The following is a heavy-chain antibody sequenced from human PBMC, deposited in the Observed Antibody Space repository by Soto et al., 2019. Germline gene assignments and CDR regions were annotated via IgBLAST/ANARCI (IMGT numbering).Heavy chain of an antibody. CDR2: INPSGGST. J-gene: IGHJ3*02. CDR1: GYTFTSYY. V-gene: IGHV1-46*01. CDR3: ARGYDSSGYHPSSLPRSFDI. Sequence: QVQLVQSGAEVKKPGASVKVSCKASGYTFTSYYMYWVRQAPGQGLEWMGIINPSGGSTNYAQKIQDRVTMTRNTSTSTVYMELSSRRSEDTAVYYCARGYDSSGYHPSSLPRSFDIWGQGTMVTVSS. D-gene: IGHD3-22*01.